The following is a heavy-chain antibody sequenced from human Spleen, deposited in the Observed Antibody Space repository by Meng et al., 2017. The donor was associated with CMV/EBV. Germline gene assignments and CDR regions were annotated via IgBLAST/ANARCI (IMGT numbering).Heavy chain of an antibody. V-gene: IGHV3-11*04. J-gene: IGHJ4*02. D-gene: IGHD3-10*01. CDR2: ISSSGGTI. CDR3: ARDRGGAAGLIAY. Sequence: GESLKISCAASGFTFSDYYMSWIRQAPGKGLEWVSYISSSGGTIYYADSVKGRFTISRDNAKKSLYLQMNSLRAEDTAVYYCARDRGGAAGLIAYWGQGTLVTVSS. CDR1: GFTFSDYY.